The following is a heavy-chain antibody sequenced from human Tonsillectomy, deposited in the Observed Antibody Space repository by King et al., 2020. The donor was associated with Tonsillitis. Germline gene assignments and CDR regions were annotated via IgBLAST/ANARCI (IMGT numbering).Heavy chain of an antibody. CDR2: ISWNSGSI. J-gene: IGHJ3*02. CDR3: AKDTVAGVREFRAFDI. D-gene: IGHD6-19*01. Sequence: VQLVESGGGLVQPGRSLRLSCAASGFTFDDYAMHWVRQAPGKGLEWVSGISWNSGSIGYADSVKGRFTISRDNAKNSLYVQMNSLRAEDTALYYCAKDTVAGVREFRAFDIWGQGTMVTVSS. CDR1: GFTFDDYA. V-gene: IGHV3-9*01.